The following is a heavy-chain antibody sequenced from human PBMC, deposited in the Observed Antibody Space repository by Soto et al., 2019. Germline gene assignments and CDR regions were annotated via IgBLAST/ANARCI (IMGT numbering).Heavy chain of an antibody. CDR2: IYWDDDK. Sequence: QVTLKESGPTLVKPTQTLTLTCTFSGFSLSTTTVGVGWIRQPPGRALEWLAVIYWDDDKRYSPSLKSRLTITKDTSKNQVVLTMTNMEPVDTGTYYCAHIAYAWVLGGFDYWGQGTLVTVSS. V-gene: IGHV2-5*02. J-gene: IGHJ4*02. CDR1: GFSLSTTTVG. CDR3: AHIAYAWVLGGFDY. D-gene: IGHD3-16*01.